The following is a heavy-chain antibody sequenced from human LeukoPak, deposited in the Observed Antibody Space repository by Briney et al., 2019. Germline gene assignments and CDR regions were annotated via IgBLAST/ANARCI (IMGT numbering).Heavy chain of an antibody. CDR3: ARREDSGSSGYYGL. D-gene: IGHD3-22*01. CDR2: IYSSGST. Sequence: PSETLSLTCTVSGGSINSYYWSWIRQPAGKGLEWIGRIYSSGSTNYNPSLKSRVSMSVDTSKNQFSLKLTSVTAADTAVYYCARREDSGSSGYYGLWGQGTLVTVSS. V-gene: IGHV4-4*07. CDR1: GGSINSYY. J-gene: IGHJ4*02.